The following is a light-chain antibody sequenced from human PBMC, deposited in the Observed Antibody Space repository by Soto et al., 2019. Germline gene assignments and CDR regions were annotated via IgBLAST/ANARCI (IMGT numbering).Light chain of an antibody. CDR3: QQSYSTPPT. CDR1: QSVLYSSNNKNY. J-gene: IGKJ2*01. V-gene: IGKV4-1*01. CDR2: WAS. Sequence: DIVMTQSPDSLAVSLGERATINCKSSQSVLYSSNNKNYLAWYQQKPGQPPKLLVYWASTRESGVPDRFSGGGSGTEFTLTISSLQAEDVAVYYCQQSYSTPPTFGQGTKLEIK.